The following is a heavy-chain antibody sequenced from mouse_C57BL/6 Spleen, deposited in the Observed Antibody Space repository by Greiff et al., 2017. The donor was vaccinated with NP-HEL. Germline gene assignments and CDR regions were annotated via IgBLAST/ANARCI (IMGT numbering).Heavy chain of an antibody. CDR3: SRNPYYYG. CDR1: GYTFTDYY. D-gene: IGHD1-1*01. V-gene: IGHV1-26*01. J-gene: IGHJ3*01. Sequence: EVQLQQSGPELVKPGASVKISCKASGYTFTDYYMNWVKQSHGKSLEWIGDINTNNGGTSYNQTFKGKATLTVDKSYSTAYMELRSLTSEDSAVYYCSRNPYYYGWGQGTLVTVSA. CDR2: INTNNGGT.